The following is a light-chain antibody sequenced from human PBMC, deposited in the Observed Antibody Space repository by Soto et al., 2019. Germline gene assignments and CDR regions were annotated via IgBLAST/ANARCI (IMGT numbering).Light chain of an antibody. CDR2: GAS. CDR3: QQYKNGWT. J-gene: IGKJ1*01. CDR1: QNISSRY. Sequence: EIVLTQSPGTLSLSPGDRATLSCRASQNISSRYLAWYQQKPGQAPRLLIFGASTRATDIPARFSGSGSGTEFTLTISSLQSEDFAVYYCQQYKNGWTFGQGTKVDIK. V-gene: IGKV3-15*01.